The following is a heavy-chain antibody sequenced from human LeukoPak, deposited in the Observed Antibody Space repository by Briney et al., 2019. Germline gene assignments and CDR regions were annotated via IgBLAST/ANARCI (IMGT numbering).Heavy chain of an antibody. D-gene: IGHD3-10*01. CDR3: ARGLGEFDP. CDR1: GGSVSSGSYY. J-gene: IGHJ5*02. Sequence: PSETLSLTCTVSGGSVSSGSYYWRWIRQPPGKGLEWIGYIYYSGSTNYNPSLKSRVTISVDTSKNQFSLKLSSVTAADTAVYYCARGLGEFDPWGQGTLVIVSS. V-gene: IGHV4-61*01. CDR2: IYYSGST.